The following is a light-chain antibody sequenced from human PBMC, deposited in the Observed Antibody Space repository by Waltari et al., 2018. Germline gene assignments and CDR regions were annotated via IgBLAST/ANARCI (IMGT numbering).Light chain of an antibody. CDR1: SSDVGSYTL. Sequence: QSALTQPASVSGSPGQSITTSCTGTSSDVGSYTLVSWYQHHPGKAPKVMIYEGSKRPSGVSNRFSGSKSGNTASLTISGLQAEDEADYYCCSYAGSTASVMFGGGTKLTVL. J-gene: IGLJ3*02. V-gene: IGLV2-23*01. CDR3: CSYAGSTASVM. CDR2: EGS.